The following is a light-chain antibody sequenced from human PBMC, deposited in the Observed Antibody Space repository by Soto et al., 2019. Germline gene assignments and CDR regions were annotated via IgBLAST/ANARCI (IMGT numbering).Light chain of an antibody. V-gene: IGKV3-15*01. CDR3: QQYKNWPPIT. Sequence: EIVMTQSPGTLSLSPGDTATLSCRASQSLGSDLAWYQQKPGQAPRLLIYGASTRATGIPARFSGSGSGTEFTLTISSLQSEDFAVYYCQQYKNWPPITFGQGTRLEI. J-gene: IGKJ5*01. CDR1: QSLGSD. CDR2: GAS.